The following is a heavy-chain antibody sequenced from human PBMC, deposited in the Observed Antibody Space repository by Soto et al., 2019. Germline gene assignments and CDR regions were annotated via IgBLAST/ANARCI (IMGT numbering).Heavy chain of an antibody. J-gene: IGHJ3*02. CDR2: ISNSAGLT. CDR3: AKDGGVRGLNDAFDI. V-gene: IGHV3-23*01. CDR1: GFIFITYD. Sequence: EVQLLEPGGGLVQPGGSLRLSCAASGFIFITYDMSWVRQAPGKGLEWVATISNSAGLTKYADSVKGRFTHSRDNYKLTLYLQMHSLRAEDTAVYHCAKDGGVRGLNDAFDIWGQGTMVTVSS. D-gene: IGHD3-10*01.